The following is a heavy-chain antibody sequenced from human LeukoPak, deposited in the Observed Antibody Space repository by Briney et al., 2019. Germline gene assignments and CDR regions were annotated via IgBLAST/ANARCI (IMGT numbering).Heavy chain of an antibody. CDR1: GFTFSSYA. CDR2: ISGSGGST. J-gene: IGHJ4*02. Sequence: GGSLSLSCAASGFTFSSYAMSWVRQAPGKGLEWVSAISGSGGSTYYADSVKGRFTISRDNSKNTLYLQMNSLRAEDTAVYYCAKDMKWELFGYWGQGTLVTVSS. CDR3: AKDMKWELFGY. D-gene: IGHD1-26*01. V-gene: IGHV3-23*01.